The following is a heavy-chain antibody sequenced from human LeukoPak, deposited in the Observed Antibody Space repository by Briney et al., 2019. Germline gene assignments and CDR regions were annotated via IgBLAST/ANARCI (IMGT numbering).Heavy chain of an antibody. CDR1: GGSINTYY. Sequence: PSETLSLTCTVSGGSINTYYWSWIRQPAGKGLEWIGRIYSTGITTYNPSLKRRVTMSVDTSKNQFSLKLSSVTAADTAVYYCARPQSGLGWFDPWGQGILVTVSS. CDR3: ARPQSGLGWFDP. V-gene: IGHV4-4*07. CDR2: IYSTGIT. J-gene: IGHJ5*02.